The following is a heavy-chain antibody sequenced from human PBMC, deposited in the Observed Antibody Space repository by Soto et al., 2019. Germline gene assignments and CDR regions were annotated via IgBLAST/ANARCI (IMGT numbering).Heavy chain of an antibody. CDR3: ALAAFQIHQVEGQPPTSQTLDY. V-gene: IGHV4-39*01. J-gene: IGHJ4*02. Sequence: SETLSLTCTVSGGSISSSSYYWGWIRQPPGKGLEWIGSIYYSGSTYYNPSLKSRVTISVDTSKNQFSLKLSSVIVADTAVYYCALAAFQIHQVEGQPPTSQTLDYWGQGTQVTVSS. D-gene: IGHD1-26*01. CDR2: IYYSGST. CDR1: GGSISSSSYY.